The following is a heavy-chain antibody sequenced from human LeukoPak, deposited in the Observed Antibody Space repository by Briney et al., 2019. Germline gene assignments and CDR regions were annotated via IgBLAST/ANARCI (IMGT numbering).Heavy chain of an antibody. V-gene: IGHV3-7*04. Sequence: GGSLRLSCAASGFTFSNYWMNWVRQAPGKGLEWVANIKEDGSEKYYVDSVKGRFTISRDNAKNSLHLQMDSLRAEDTAVYYCARDSQHLNFDHWGQGTLVTVSS. J-gene: IGHJ4*02. D-gene: IGHD3-3*02. CDR1: GFTFSNYW. CDR3: ARDSQHLNFDH. CDR2: IKEDGSEK.